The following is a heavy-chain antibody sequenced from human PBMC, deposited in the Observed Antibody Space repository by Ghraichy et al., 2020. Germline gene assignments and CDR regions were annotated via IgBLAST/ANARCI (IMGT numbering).Heavy chain of an antibody. V-gene: IGHV4-39*01. D-gene: IGHD6-19*01. CDR2: IYYSGST. CDR1: GASISISNYY. CDR3: ARHSGYSSPFYH. Sequence: SETLSLTCTFSGASISISNYYWGWIRQPPGKGLEWIGSIYYSGSTYCNPSLKSRVTISVDTSKNQFSLNLNSVTAADTAVYYCARHSGYSSPFYHWGQGTLVTVSS. J-gene: IGHJ4*02.